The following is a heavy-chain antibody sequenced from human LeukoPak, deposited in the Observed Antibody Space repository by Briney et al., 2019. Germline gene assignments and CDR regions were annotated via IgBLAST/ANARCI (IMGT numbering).Heavy chain of an antibody. D-gene: IGHD5/OR15-5a*01. V-gene: IGHV3-74*01. CDR2: ITSDSIST. CDR3: VRDTSVSRMDV. Sequence: GRSLRLSCAASGFTFSSYGMHWVRQAPGKGLVWVSRITSDSISTAYAHSVEGRFTISRDNAKNTLYLQMYSLRVDDTAVYYCVRDTSVSRMDVWGQGTTVTVSS. CDR1: GFTFSSYG. J-gene: IGHJ6*02.